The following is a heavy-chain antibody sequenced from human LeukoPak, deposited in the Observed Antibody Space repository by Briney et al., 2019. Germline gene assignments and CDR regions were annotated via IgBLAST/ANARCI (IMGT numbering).Heavy chain of an antibody. CDR2: MNPYSGNT. V-gene: IGHV1-8*01. J-gene: IGHJ4*02. Sequence: ASVKVSRKASGYTFTSYDIIWVRQAAGQGLEWMGWMNPYSGNTGYPQKFQGRGTMTRRTSIGTAYMEVSSRRSEGTAVYYRARSVRGFTDYWAQGTLDPVSS. CDR3: ARSVRGFTDY. D-gene: IGHD3-10*01. CDR1: GYTFTSYD.